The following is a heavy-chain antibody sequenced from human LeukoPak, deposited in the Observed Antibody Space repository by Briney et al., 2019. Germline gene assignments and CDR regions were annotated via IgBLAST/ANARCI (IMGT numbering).Heavy chain of an antibody. D-gene: IGHD3-10*01. CDR1: GFTFSTYD. Sequence: RSGGSLRLSCAASGFTFSTYDIHWVRQAPGKGLEWVTLIRNDGSNKYYADSVKGRFTISRDNSKNTVYLQMNSLRVEDTAVYYCRVWFGELLSQDVWGKGTTVTISS. CDR3: RVWFGELLSQDV. V-gene: IGHV3-30*02. CDR2: IRNDGSNK. J-gene: IGHJ6*04.